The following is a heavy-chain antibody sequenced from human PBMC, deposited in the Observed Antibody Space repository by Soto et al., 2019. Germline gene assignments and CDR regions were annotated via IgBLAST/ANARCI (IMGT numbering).Heavy chain of an antibody. Sequence: VHLVQSGAEVKKPGSSMKVSCKASGGSFSSYVIGWVRQAPGQGPEWMGGIIPAYETPKYAQKFQGRVTITADEPMTTAYMELSSLRSEDTAVYYCARGDGSGYYDYGLDVWGQGTTVTVSS. CDR1: GGSFSSYV. V-gene: IGHV1-69*01. CDR3: ARGDGSGYYDYGLDV. J-gene: IGHJ6*02. CDR2: IIPAYETP. D-gene: IGHD3-22*01.